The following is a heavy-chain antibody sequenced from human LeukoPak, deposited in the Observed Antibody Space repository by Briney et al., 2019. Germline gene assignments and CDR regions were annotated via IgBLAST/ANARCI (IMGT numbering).Heavy chain of an antibody. V-gene: IGHV1-69*13. J-gene: IGHJ4*02. CDR1: GGTFSSYA. CDR3: ARDYYGSGSSFDY. Sequence: SVTVSCKASGGTFSSYAISWVRQPPGQGLEWMGGIIPIFGTANYAQKFQGRVTITADESTSTAYMELSSLRSEDTAVYYCARDYYGSGSSFDYWGQGTLVTVSS. D-gene: IGHD3-10*01. CDR2: IIPIFGTA.